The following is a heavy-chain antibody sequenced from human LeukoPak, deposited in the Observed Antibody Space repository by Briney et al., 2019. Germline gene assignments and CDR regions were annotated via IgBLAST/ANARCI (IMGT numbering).Heavy chain of an antibody. CDR2: IYYSGST. J-gene: IGHJ4*02. CDR3: ARNWNDFDY. V-gene: IGHV4-59*01. CDR1: GGSISSYY. Sequence: SETLSLTCTVSGGSISSYYWSWIRQPPGKGLEWIGYIYYSGSTNYNPSLKSRVTISVDTSKNQFSLKLSSVTAADTAVYYSARNWNDFDYWGQGTLVTVSS. D-gene: IGHD1-1*01.